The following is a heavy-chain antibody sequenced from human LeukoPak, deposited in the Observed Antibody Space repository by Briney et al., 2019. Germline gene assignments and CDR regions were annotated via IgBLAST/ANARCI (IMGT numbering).Heavy chain of an antibody. CDR3: ATLHSGSYWGVDY. CDR2: IIPIFGTA. J-gene: IGHJ4*02. CDR1: GGTFGSYA. V-gene: IGHV1-69*06. Sequence: RASVKVSCKASGGTFGSYAISWVRQAPGQGLEWMGGIIPIFGTANYAQKFQGRVTMTEDTSTDTAYMELSSLRSEDTAVYYCATLHSGSYWGVDYWGQGTLVTVSS. D-gene: IGHD1-26*01.